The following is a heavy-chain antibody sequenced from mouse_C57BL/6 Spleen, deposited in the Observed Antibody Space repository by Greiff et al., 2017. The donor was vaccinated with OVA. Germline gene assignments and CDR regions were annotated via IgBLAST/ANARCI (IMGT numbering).Heavy chain of an antibody. Sequence: VQLQQPGAELVKPGASVKLSCKASGYTFTSYWMHWVKQRPGRGLEWIGRIDPNSGGTKYNEKFKSKATLTVDKPSSTAYMQLSSLTSEDSAVYYCARSYSPDYDGSSYEAMDYWGQGTSVTVSS. D-gene: IGHD1-1*01. CDR1: GYTFTSYW. CDR2: IDPNSGGT. CDR3: ARSYSPDYDGSSYEAMDY. J-gene: IGHJ4*01. V-gene: IGHV1-72*01.